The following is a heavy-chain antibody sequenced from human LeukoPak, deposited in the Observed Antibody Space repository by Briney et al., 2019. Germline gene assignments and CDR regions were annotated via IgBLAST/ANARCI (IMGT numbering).Heavy chain of an antibody. J-gene: IGHJ4*02. Sequence: SETLSLTCTVSGGSISSYYWSWIRQPPGKGLEWIGYIYYSGSTNYNPSLKSRVTISVDTSKNQFSLKLSSVTPADTAVYYCARDGYSGNDGLWGQGTLVTVSS. CDR2: IYYSGST. V-gene: IGHV4-59*01. CDR3: ARDGYSGNDGL. CDR1: GGSISSYY. D-gene: IGHD5-12*01.